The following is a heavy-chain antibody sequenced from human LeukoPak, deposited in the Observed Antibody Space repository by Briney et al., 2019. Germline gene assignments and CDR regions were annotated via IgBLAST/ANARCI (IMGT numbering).Heavy chain of an antibody. D-gene: IGHD6-19*01. CDR1: GGSISSSSYY. Sequence: KTSETLSLTCTVSGGSISSSSYYWGWIRQPPGKGLEWIGSIYYSGSTNYNPSLKSRVTISVDTSKNQFSLKLSSVTAADTAVYYCARRRGWIRGIDYWGQGTLVTVSS. CDR3: ARRRGWIRGIDY. J-gene: IGHJ4*02. V-gene: IGHV4-39*07. CDR2: IYYSGST.